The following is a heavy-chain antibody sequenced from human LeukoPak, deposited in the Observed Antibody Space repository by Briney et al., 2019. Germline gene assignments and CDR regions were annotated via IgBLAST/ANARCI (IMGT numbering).Heavy chain of an antibody. CDR1: GDSISSYY. V-gene: IGHV4-59*01. CDR2: IYYSGST. J-gene: IGHJ4*02. CDR3: ARGQLVFDY. D-gene: IGHD6-6*01. Sequence: PSETLSLTCTVSGDSISSYYWSWIRQPPGKGLEWIGYIYYSGSTNYNPSLKSRVTISVDTSKNQFSLKLSSVTAADTAVYYCARGQLVFDYWGQGTLVTVSS.